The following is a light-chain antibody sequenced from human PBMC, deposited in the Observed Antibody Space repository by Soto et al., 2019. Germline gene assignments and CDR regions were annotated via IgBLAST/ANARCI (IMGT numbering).Light chain of an antibody. CDR3: QAWDSSTYV. Sequence: ELTQPPSVSVSPGQTASITCSGDKLGDKYACWYQQKPGQSPVLVIYQDSKRPSGIPERFSGSNSGNTATLTISGTQAMDEADYYCQAWDSSTYVFGTGTKVTVL. CDR2: QDS. J-gene: IGLJ1*01. CDR1: KLGDKY. V-gene: IGLV3-1*01.